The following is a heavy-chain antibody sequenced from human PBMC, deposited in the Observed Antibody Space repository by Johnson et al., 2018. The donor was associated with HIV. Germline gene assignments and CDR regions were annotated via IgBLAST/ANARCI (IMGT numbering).Heavy chain of an antibody. V-gene: IGHV3-20*04. J-gene: IGHJ3*02. CDR1: GFTFNEYA. CDR3: AKDVQASREVAFDI. D-gene: IGHD3-10*02. CDR2: INWNGGSS. Sequence: QLVESGGGVVRPGDSLRLSCAGSGFTFNEYAMSWVRQTPGKGLEWVSGINWNGGSSGHVDSVKGRFTISRDTSKNTLYLQMNSLRAEDTAVYYCAKDVQASREVAFDIWGQGTMVTVSS.